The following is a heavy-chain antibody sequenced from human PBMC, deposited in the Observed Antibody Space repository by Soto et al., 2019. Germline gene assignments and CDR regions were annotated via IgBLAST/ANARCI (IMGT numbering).Heavy chain of an antibody. CDR1: GYSFTSYW. J-gene: IGHJ5*02. CDR3: ARHGAVVVAATDNWFDP. Sequence: GESLKISCKGSGYSFTSYWIGWVRQMPGKGLEWMGIIYPGDSDTRYSPSFQGQVTISADKSISTAYLQWSSLKASDTAMYYCARHGAVVVAATDNWFDPWGQGTLVTVSS. V-gene: IGHV5-51*01. CDR2: IYPGDSDT. D-gene: IGHD2-15*01.